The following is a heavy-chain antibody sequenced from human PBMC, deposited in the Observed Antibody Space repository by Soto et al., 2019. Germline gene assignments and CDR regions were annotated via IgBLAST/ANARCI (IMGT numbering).Heavy chain of an antibody. D-gene: IGHD6-6*01. Sequence: GGSLRLSCASSGLTFSSYAMSWVRQAPGKGLEWVSAISGSGGSTYYADSVKGRFTISRDNSNNMLYLQMNSLRAEDTAVYYCARQELIAAHPWVMASSHGMGVWGQGTTVTVSS. CDR1: GLTFSSYA. V-gene: IGHV3-23*01. CDR2: ISGSGGST. CDR3: ARQELIAAHPWVMASSHGMGV. J-gene: IGHJ6*02.